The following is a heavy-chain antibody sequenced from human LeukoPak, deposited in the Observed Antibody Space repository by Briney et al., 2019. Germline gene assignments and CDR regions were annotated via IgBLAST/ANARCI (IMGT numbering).Heavy chain of an antibody. CDR1: GCTFTGYY. CDR2: INCNTGVT. CDR3: ARVQVVDFDP. D-gene: IGHD2-2*01. J-gene: IGHJ5*02. Sequence: ASVKVSCKTSGCTFTGYYIHWVRQAPGQGLEWMGWINCNTGVTNYAQKLQGRITMTRDTSISTAYMELSSLRSDDTAVYYCARVQVVDFDPWGQGTLVTVSS. V-gene: IGHV1-2*02.